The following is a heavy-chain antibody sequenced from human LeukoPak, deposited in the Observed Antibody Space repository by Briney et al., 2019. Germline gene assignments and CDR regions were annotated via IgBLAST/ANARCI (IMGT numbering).Heavy chain of an antibody. J-gene: IGHJ4*02. CDR3: ARIGYSSSSLDF. V-gene: IGHV3-7*03. CDR2: IKQDGSVK. CDR1: GFTFTNYW. D-gene: IGHD6-6*01. Sequence: PGGSLRLPCAASGFTFTNYWMTWVRQAPGKGLEWVANIKQDGSVKYYVDSVKGRFTISRDNAKNSLYLQMNSLRAEDTAVYNCARIGYSSSSLDFWGRGTLVTVSS.